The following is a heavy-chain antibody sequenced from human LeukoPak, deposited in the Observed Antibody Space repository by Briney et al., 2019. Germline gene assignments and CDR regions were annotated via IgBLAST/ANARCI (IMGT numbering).Heavy chain of an antibody. V-gene: IGHV3-33*01. CDR2: IFSHGSNG. CDR1: GFTFTYIG. J-gene: IGHJ4*02. Sequence: GGSLRLSCAAFGFTFTYIGMHWIRQAPGKGLEWVSFIFSHGSNGYYADSVRGRFTISRDNSMKTLYLQMNSLRAEDTAVYYCARDGSGHNFDYWGQGTLVTVSS. D-gene: IGHD5-12*01. CDR3: ARDGSGHNFDY.